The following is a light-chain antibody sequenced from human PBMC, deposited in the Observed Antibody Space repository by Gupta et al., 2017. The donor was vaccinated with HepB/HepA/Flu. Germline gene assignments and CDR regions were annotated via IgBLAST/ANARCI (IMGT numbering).Light chain of an antibody. J-gene: IGLJ2*01. CDR3: AACNNSLRHVA. Sequence: QSVLTQSPSASGTPGQRVTISCSGSSSNVVRSFVYWYQQFPGAAPKLLSYRNYQRPSGVPDRFSASNSGSSASLAISGLRSEDGARYYCAACNNSLRHVAFGRGTKLTVL. CDR2: RNY. V-gene: IGLV1-47*01. CDR1: SSNVVRSF.